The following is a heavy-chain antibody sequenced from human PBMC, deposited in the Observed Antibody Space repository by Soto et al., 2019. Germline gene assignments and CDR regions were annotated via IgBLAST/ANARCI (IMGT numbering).Heavy chain of an antibody. CDR2: TYYRSKWYN. D-gene: IGHD6-6*01. V-gene: IGHV6-1*01. CDR3: ARDKSIAARLRGFAFDY. J-gene: IGHJ4*02. CDR1: GDSVSSNSAA. Sequence: SQTLSLTCAISGDSVSSNSAAWNWIRQSPSRGLEWLGRTYYRSKWYNDYAVSVKSRITINPDTSKNQFSLQLNSVTPEDTAVYYCARDKSIAARLRGFAFDYWGQGTLVTVSS.